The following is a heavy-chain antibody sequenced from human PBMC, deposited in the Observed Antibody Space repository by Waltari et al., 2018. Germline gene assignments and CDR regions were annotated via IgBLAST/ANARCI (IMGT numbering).Heavy chain of an antibody. Sequence: EMQLVESGGGLVQPGKSLRLSCAASGFTLSDYWMMWVRQAPGKGLGWVANRKQDGSERYYMDSVKGRFTISRDNAKNSMDLQMNSLRVEDTAVYYCASRKCSISACYSASYMAFDIWGQGTMVTVSS. CDR3: ASRKCSISACYSASYMAFDI. CDR1: GFTLSDYW. V-gene: IGHV3-7*02. CDR2: RKQDGSER. D-gene: IGHD2-2*01. J-gene: IGHJ3*02.